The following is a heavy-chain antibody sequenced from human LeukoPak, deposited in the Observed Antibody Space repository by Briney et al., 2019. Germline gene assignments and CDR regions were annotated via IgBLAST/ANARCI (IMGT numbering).Heavy chain of an antibody. CDR2: VSGGGRNT. J-gene: IGHJ4*02. Sequence: GGSLRLSCAASGFTFSSYAMTWVRQAPGKGREWVSTVSGGGRNTYYADSVKGRFTISRDNSKNTLFLQMSSLRADDTAVYYCAKDDGSGSYSDNWGQGALVAVSS. CDR1: GFTFSSYA. D-gene: IGHD3-10*01. CDR3: AKDDGSGSYSDN. V-gene: IGHV3-23*01.